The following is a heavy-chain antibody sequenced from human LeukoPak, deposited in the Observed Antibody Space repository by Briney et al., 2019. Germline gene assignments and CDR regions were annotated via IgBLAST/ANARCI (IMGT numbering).Heavy chain of an antibody. V-gene: IGHV3-48*03. Sequence: PGGSLRLSCAASGVTLSSYEMNWVRQAPGEGLERVSYISSSGSTIYYADSVKGRFTISRDNAKNSLYLQSNSLRADDTAVYYSANGLYYYGPVDYWGQGTLVTVSS. CDR2: ISSSGSTI. D-gene: IGHD3-10*01. CDR1: GVTLSSYE. CDR3: ANGLYYYGPVDY. J-gene: IGHJ4*02.